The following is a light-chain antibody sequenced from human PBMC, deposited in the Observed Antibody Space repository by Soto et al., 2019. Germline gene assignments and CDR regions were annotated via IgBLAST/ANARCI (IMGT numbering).Light chain of an antibody. J-gene: IGKJ1*01. V-gene: IGKV1-5*03. Sequence: DIQMTQSPSTLSASVGDRVTITCRASQNLNDWLAWFQQKPGKAPTLLIYKASGLESGVPSRFSGSGSGTEFTLNISSLQPDDFTTYYFQQYNSYPWTFGQGTKVEIK. CDR1: QNLNDW. CDR3: QQYNSYPWT. CDR2: KAS.